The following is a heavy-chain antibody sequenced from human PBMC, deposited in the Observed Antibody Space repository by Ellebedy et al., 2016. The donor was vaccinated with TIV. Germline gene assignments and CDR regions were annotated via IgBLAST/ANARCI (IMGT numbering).Heavy chain of an antibody. D-gene: IGHD2/OR15-2a*01. V-gene: IGHV4-34*01. CDR2: INHSVGT. Sequence: MPSETLSLTCAVYGVSFSGSYWSWIRRPPGKGLEWIGEINHSVGTNSNPSLKSRVTISLDTSKNQFSLKLTSVRAADTADYFWARGLGGGEYFDFWGQGTPVTVSS. J-gene: IGHJ4*02. CDR1: GVSFSGSY. CDR3: ARGLGGGEYFDF.